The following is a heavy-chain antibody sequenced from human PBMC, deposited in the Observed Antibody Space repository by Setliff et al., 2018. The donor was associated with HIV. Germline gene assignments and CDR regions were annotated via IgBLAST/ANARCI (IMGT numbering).Heavy chain of an antibody. Sequence: SETLSLTCTVSGGSISSGGFYWYWIRQPAGKGLEWIGRIYTSGTTYYNPSLRSRVTISVDTSKNQFSLKLSSVTAADTAVYYCARSPLYSGYERYYFDYWGQGTLVTVSS. CDR3: ARSPLYSGYERYYFDY. CDR1: GGSISSGGFY. V-gene: IGHV4-61*02. J-gene: IGHJ4*02. D-gene: IGHD5-12*01. CDR2: IYTSGTT.